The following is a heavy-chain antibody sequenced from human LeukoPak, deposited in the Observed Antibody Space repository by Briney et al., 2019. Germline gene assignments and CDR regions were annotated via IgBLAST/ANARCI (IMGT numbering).Heavy chain of an antibody. V-gene: IGHV4-30-2*01. CDR1: GGSISSGGYS. J-gene: IGHJ5*02. CDR3: ARGVNYDFWSGYFAVAGHRLDP. Sequence: SQTLSLTCAVSGGSISSGGYSWSWIRQPPGKGLEWIGYIYHSGSTYYNPSLKSRVTISVDRSKNQFSLKLSSVTAADTAVYYCARGVNYDFWSGYFAVAGHRLDPWGQGTLVTVSS. CDR2: IYHSGST. D-gene: IGHD3-3*01.